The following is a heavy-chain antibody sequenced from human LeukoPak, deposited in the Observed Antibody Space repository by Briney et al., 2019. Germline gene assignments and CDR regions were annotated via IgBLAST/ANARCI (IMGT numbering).Heavy chain of an antibody. Sequence: GGSLRLSCAASGFTVSSNYMSWVRQAPGKGLEWVSSITSSSSYIYYADSVKGRFSISRDNAKNSLFLQMNSLRAEDTAVYYCTRGQYYAMDVWGKGTTVTVSS. D-gene: IGHD3-10*01. CDR2: ITSSSSYI. CDR1: GFTVSSNY. J-gene: IGHJ6*03. V-gene: IGHV3-21*01. CDR3: TRGQYYAMDV.